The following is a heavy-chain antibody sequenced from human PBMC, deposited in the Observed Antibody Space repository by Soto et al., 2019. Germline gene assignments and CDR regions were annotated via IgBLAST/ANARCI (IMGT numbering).Heavy chain of an antibody. D-gene: IGHD2-21*02. CDR2: IYYSGST. V-gene: IGHV4-59*01. CDR1: GGSISSYY. Sequence: SETLSLTCTVSGGSISSYYWSWIRQPPGKGLEWIGYIYYSGSTNYNPSLKSRVTISVDTSKNQFSLKLSSVTAADTAVYYCARTYCGGDCYSDDYYFDYWGQGTLVTVSS. J-gene: IGHJ4*02. CDR3: ARTYCGGDCYSDDYYFDY.